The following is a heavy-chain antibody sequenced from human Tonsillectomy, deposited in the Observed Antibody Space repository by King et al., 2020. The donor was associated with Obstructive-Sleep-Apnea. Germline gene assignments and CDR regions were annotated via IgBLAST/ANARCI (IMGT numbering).Heavy chain of an antibody. J-gene: IGHJ4*02. V-gene: IGHV3-74*01. CDR2: MNSDGSST. CDR1: GYTFSSYW. D-gene: IGHD3/OR15-3a*01. Sequence: VQLVESGGGLVQPGGSLRISCEASGYTFSSYWMHWVRQAPGKGLVWVARMNSDGSSTSYADSVKGRVTISRDKSKNTLYLQMNSLRAEDTAVYYCARGWTPAYWGQGTLVNVSS. CDR3: ARGWTPAY.